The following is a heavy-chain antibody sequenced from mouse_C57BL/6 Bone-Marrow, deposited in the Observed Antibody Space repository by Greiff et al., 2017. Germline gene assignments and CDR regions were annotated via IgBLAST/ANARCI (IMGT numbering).Heavy chain of an antibody. CDR1: GYTFTSYG. V-gene: IGHV1-81*01. J-gene: IGHJ2*01. D-gene: IGHD1-1*01. Sequence: QVQLQQSGAELARPGASVKLSCKASGYTFTSYGISWVKQRTGQGLEWIGEIYPRSGNTYYNEKFKGKATLTADTSSSPAYMELRSLTSEDSAVYFCAIPLYYYGSPFDYWGQGTTLTVSS. CDR3: AIPLYYYGSPFDY. CDR2: IYPRSGNT.